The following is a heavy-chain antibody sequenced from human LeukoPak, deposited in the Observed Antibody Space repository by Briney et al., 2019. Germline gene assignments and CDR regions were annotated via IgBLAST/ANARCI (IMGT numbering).Heavy chain of an antibody. CDR3: AREDYEGAFDI. V-gene: IGHV1-69*05. J-gene: IGHJ3*02. CDR1: GGTFISYA. CDR2: IIPIFGTA. D-gene: IGHD3-22*01. Sequence: ASVKVSCKASGGTFISYAISWVRQAPGQGLEWMGGIIPIFGTANYAQKFQGRVTITTDESTSTAYMELSSLRSEDTAVYYCAREDYEGAFDIWGQGTMVTVSS.